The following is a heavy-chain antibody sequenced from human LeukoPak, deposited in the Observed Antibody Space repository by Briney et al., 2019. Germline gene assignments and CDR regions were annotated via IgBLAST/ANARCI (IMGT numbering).Heavy chain of an antibody. Sequence: PGRSLRLSCVASGFTFSSYAMHWVRQAPGKGLEWVAVISYDGSNKYYADSVKGRFTISKDNSKNTLYLQMNSLRAEDTAVYYCAREGYDSSGYYYEYYFDYWGQGTLVTVSS. CDR1: GFTFSSYA. CDR2: ISYDGSNK. D-gene: IGHD3-22*01. CDR3: AREGYDSSGYYYEYYFDY. J-gene: IGHJ4*02. V-gene: IGHV3-30-3*01.